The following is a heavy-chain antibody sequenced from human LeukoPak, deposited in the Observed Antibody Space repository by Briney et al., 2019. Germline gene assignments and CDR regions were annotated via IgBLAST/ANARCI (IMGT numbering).Heavy chain of an antibody. CDR1: GLTFSSYN. CDR2: ISSSSNYI. J-gene: IGHJ4*02. CDR3: ARGTPTTRDFDY. V-gene: IGHV3-21*01. Sequence: PGGSLRLSCVASGLTFSSYNMNWVRQAPGKGLEWVSFISSSSNYIYYADSVKGRLTISRDNAKNTLLLQMNSLRAEDTAVYYCARGTPTTRDFDYWGQGTLVTVSS. D-gene: IGHD4-11*01.